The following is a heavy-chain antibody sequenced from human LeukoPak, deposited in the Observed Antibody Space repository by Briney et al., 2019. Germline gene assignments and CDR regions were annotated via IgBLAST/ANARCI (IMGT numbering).Heavy chain of an antibody. CDR1: GGSISSYY. V-gene: IGHV4-59*08. CDR2: IYYSGST. CDR3: ARGGSPGSYRVFWFDP. J-gene: IGHJ5*02. Sequence: SETLSLTCTVSGGSISSYYWSWIRQPPGKGLEWIGYIYYSGSTNYNPSLKSRVTISVDTSKNQFSLKLSSVTAADTAVYYCARGGSPGSYRVFWFDPWGQGTLVTVSS. D-gene: IGHD3-16*02.